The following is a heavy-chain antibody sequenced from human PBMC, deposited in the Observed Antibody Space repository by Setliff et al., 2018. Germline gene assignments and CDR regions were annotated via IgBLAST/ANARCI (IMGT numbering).Heavy chain of an antibody. CDR3: AREGVDSRSSTDYRYYMDV. J-gene: IGHJ6*03. V-gene: IGHV1-69*05. CDR1: GGTFSSYG. D-gene: IGHD3-22*01. CDR2: TVPIFGTT. Sequence: SVKVSCKASGGTFSSYGISWVRQAPGQGLEWMGGTVPIFGTTNYAQKFQGRVTIITDESTTTAYMELSSLRSDDTAVYYCAREGVDSRSSTDYRYYMDVWGKGTTVTVSS.